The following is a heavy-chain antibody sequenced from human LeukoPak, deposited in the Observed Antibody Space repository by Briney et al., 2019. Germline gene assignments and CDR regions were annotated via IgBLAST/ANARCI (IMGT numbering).Heavy chain of an antibody. J-gene: IGHJ4*02. CDR2: IWYDGSNK. D-gene: IGHD3-16*02. Sequence: GGSLRLSCAASGFTFSSYGMHWVRQAPGKGLEWVAVIWYDGSNKYYADSVKGRFTISRDNSKSTLYLQMNSLRAEDTAVYYCAKSAVWGSYRYGHLLFDYWGQGTLVTVSS. V-gene: IGHV3-33*06. CDR3: AKSAVWGSYRYGHLLFDY. CDR1: GFTFSSYG.